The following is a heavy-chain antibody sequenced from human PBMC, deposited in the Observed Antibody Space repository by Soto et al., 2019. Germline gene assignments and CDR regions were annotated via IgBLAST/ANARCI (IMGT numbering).Heavy chain of an antibody. V-gene: IGHV3-33*08. CDR3: ARELRQWELSPYYFDY. J-gene: IGHJ4*02. CDR2: IWYDGSNK. Sequence: PGXSLRLSCAASGFTFSSYAIIWVLQAPGKGLEWVAVIWYDGSNKYYADSVKGRFTISRDNSKNTLYLQMNSLRAEDTAVYYCARELRQWELSPYYFDYWGQGTLVTVSS. CDR1: GFTFSSYA. D-gene: IGHD1-26*01.